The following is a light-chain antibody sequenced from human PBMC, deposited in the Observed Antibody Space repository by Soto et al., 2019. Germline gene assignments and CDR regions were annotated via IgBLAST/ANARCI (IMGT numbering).Light chain of an antibody. CDR2: WAS. Sequence: DIVMTQSPDSLAVSLGERVTIKCKSSQSVLYSSNNKNYLGWFQQKPGQSPKLLIYWASTRESGVPDRFSGSGSGTDFTLTISTLQADAVAIYDCHQYFSPPYTFGQGTRLEIK. V-gene: IGKV4-1*01. J-gene: IGKJ2*01. CDR1: QSVLYSSNNKNY. CDR3: HQYFSPPYT.